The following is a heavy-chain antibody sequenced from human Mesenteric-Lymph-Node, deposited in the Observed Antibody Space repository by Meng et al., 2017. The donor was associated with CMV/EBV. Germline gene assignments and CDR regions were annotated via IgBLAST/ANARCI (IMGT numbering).Heavy chain of an antibody. D-gene: IGHD2-21*01. CDR2: VTGYGDNT. V-gene: IGHV3-23*01. J-gene: IGHJ4*02. CDR1: GFTFSNYA. CDR3: ARGLSSMVVSVPEH. Sequence: GESLKISCAASGFTFSNYAMIWVRQAPGKGLEWVSAVTGYGDNTYYADSVKGRFTIARDNAKNSLYLQMNSLRAEDTAVYYCARGLSSMVVSVPEHWGQGTLVTVSS.